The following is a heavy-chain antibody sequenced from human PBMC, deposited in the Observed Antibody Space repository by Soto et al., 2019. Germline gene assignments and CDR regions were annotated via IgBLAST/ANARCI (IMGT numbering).Heavy chain of an antibody. J-gene: IGHJ6*02. Sequence: QVQLVQSGAEVKKPGSSVKVSCKASGGTFRSYSISWVRQAPGQGLEWMGGIIPIFDITNYAQKFQGRVTVTADESTTTAYRELSSLESANTAVYYCARPEEGGYPSNHHYSSAWDVWGQGTPVTV. V-gene: IGHV1-69*01. CDR1: GGTFRSYS. CDR2: IIPIFDIT. D-gene: IGHD3-16*02. CDR3: ARPEEGGYPSNHHYSSAWDV.